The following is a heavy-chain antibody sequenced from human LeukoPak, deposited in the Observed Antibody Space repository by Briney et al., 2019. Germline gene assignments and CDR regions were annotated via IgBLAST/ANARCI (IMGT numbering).Heavy chain of an antibody. D-gene: IGHD6-19*01. CDR3: ARPRYSSGWSDAFDI. CDR2: IDAGDSDT. Sequence: GESLKISCKGSGYSFTSYWIGWVRQMPGKGLEWMGIIDAGDSDTRYSPSFQGQVAISADKSISTAYLQWSSLKASDTAMYYCARPRYSSGWSDAFDIWGQGTMVTVSS. J-gene: IGHJ3*02. CDR1: GYSFTSYW. V-gene: IGHV5-51*01.